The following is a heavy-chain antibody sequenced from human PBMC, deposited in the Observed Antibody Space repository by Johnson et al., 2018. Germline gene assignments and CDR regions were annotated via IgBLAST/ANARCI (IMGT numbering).Heavy chain of an antibody. CDR3: NTGAPYCGGDCYSDY. CDR2: IKRKSDGGTT. V-gene: IGHV3-15*01. CDR1: GFSFKNAW. Sequence: VQLVQSGGGLVKPGGSLRLSCAVSGFSFKNAWMSWVRQAPGKGLEWVGRIKRKSDGGTTDYAAPVKGRFAISRDDSKNTLYLQMNTLKSEDTAVYYCNTGAPYCGGDCYSDYWGQGTLVTVSS. D-gene: IGHD2-21*02. J-gene: IGHJ4*02.